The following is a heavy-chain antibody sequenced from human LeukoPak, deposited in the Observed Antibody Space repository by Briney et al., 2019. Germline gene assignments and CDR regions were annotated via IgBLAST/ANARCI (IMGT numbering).Heavy chain of an antibody. CDR3: ARGKGVVVPAAIRYYYYGMDV. CDR1: GGSFSGYY. CDR2: INHSGST. Sequence: SETLSLTCAVYGGSFSGYYWSWIRQPPGKGLEWIGEINHSGSTNYNPSLKSRVTISVETSKNQFSLKLSSVTAADTAVYYCARGKGVVVPAAIRYYYYGMDVWGKGTTVTVSS. V-gene: IGHV4-34*01. D-gene: IGHD2-2*02. J-gene: IGHJ6*04.